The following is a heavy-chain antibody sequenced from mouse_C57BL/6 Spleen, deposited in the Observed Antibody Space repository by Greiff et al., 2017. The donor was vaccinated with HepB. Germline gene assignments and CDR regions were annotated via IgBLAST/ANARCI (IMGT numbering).Heavy chain of an antibody. CDR3: ARGGAWFAY. CDR2: IWSGGST. CDR1: GFSLTSYG. J-gene: IGHJ3*01. V-gene: IGHV2-2*01. Sequence: VQLQQSGPGLVQPSQSLSITCTVSGFSLTSYGVHWVRQSPGKGLEWLGMIWSGGSTDYNAVFISRLSISKNNSKSQVFFKMNRLQADDTAIYYCARGGAWFAYWGQGTLVTVSA.